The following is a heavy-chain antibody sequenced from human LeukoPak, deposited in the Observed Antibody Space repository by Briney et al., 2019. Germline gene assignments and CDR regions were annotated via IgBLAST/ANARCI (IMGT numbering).Heavy chain of an antibody. D-gene: IGHD6-6*01. V-gene: IGHV4-34*01. J-gene: IGHJ4*02. Sequence: PSETLSLTCAVFGGSFSGYYWSWIRQPPGKGLEWNGEINHSGSTNYNPSLKSRVTISVVMSRNQFSQKLSSVTAADTAVYYCARGARIAARPKLDYWGQGTLVAVSS. CDR3: ARGARIAARPKLDY. CDR2: INHSGST. CDR1: GGSFSGYY.